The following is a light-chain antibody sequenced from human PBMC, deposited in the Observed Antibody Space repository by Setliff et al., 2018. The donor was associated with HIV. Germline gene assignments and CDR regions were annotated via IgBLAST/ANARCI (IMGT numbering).Light chain of an antibody. V-gene: IGLV1-44*01. CDR2: SNF. J-gene: IGLJ1*01. CDR1: ISNIGSNT. Sequence: QSALTQQPSASGTPGQRVTISCSGSISNIGSNTINWYQRLPGTAPKLLIYSNFQRPSGVPDRFSASKSGTSASLAISGLQSDDEADYYCAAWDDSLNGDVFGTGTKVTVL. CDR3: AAWDDSLNGDV.